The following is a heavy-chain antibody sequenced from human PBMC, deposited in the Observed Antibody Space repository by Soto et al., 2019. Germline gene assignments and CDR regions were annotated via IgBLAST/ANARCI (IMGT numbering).Heavy chain of an antibody. J-gene: IGHJ6*02. Sequence: GGSLRLSCAASGFTFSSYGMDWVRPAPGKGLEWVAVISYDGSNKYYADSVKGRFTISRDNSKNTLYLQMNSLRAEDTAVYYCAKDLDGRYGMDVWGQGTTVTVSS. V-gene: IGHV3-30*18. D-gene: IGHD1-1*01. CDR1: GFTFSSYG. CDR3: AKDLDGRYGMDV. CDR2: ISYDGSNK.